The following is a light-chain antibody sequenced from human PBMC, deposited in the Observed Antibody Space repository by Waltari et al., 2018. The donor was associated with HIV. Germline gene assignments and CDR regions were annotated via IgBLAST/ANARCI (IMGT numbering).Light chain of an antibody. V-gene: IGLV2-8*01. CDR2: EVS. CDR1: RRDVGANAY. CDR3: TSYAGRDNLV. Sequence: QSALTQPPSASGSPGQSVTISCTGTRRDVGANAYVSWSQQHPGKAPKVMIYEVSKRPSGVPDRIAGSKSGNTASLTVSGLQAEDEADYFCTSYAGRDNLVFVGGTKLTV. J-gene: IGLJ2*01.